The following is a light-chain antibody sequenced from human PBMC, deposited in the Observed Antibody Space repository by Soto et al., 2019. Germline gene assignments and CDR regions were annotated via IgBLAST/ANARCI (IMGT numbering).Light chain of an antibody. V-gene: IGLV4-69*01. CDR3: QTWGTGIPYV. Sequence: QLVLTQSPSASASLGASVKLTCTLSSGHSSYAIAWHQQRPEKGPRYLMKLNSDGSHNKGDGIPDRFSGSSSGAERYLTISGLQSENEADYYCQTWGTGIPYVFGTGTKVTVL. CDR1: SGHSSYA. CDR2: LNSDGSH. J-gene: IGLJ1*01.